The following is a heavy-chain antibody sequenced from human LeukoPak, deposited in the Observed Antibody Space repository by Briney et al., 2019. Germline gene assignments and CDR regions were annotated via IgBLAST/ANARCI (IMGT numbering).Heavy chain of an antibody. CDR1: GGSFSGYY. D-gene: IGHD6-6*01. CDR3: ARFIAARLYYFDY. Sequence: SETLSLTCAVYGGSFSGYYWSWIRQPPGKGLEWIGEINHSGSTNYNPSLKSRVTISVDTSKNQISLKLSSVTAADTAVYYCARFIAARLYYFDYWGQGTLVTVSS. V-gene: IGHV4-34*01. CDR2: INHSGST. J-gene: IGHJ4*02.